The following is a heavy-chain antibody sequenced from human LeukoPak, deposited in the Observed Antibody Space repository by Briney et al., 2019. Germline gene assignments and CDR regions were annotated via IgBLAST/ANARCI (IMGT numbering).Heavy chain of an antibody. D-gene: IGHD2-2*01. CDR1: GDSVSSNSAA. Sequence: SQTLSLTFAISGDSVSSNSAAWNWIRQSPSRGLEWLGRTYYRSKWYNDYAVSVKSRITINPDTSKNQFSLQLNSVTPEDTAVYYCAREEPGYCSSTSCPYYYYYMDVWGKGTTVTVSS. CDR3: AREEPGYCSSTSCPYYYYYMDV. J-gene: IGHJ6*03. CDR2: TYYRSKWYN. V-gene: IGHV6-1*01.